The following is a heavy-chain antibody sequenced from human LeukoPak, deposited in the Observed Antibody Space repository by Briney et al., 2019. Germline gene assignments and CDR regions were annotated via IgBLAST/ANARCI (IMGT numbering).Heavy chain of an antibody. D-gene: IGHD3-10*01. J-gene: IGHJ4*02. CDR1: GFTFSSFA. CDR3: ARGGSGSYHYFDY. Sequence: GSLRLSCAASGFTFSSFAMSWVRQAPGKGLEWIGRISASGSTNYNPSLKSRVTMSADTAKNQFSLKLSSVTAADTGVYYCARGGSGSYHYFDYWGQGTLVTVSS. CDR2: ISASGST. V-gene: IGHV4-59*10.